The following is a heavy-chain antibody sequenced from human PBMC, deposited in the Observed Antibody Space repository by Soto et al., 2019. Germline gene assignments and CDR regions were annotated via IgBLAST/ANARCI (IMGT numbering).Heavy chain of an antibody. CDR1: GGSISSSKW. CDR3: ASQDYSSSTDASFLVNGYFDL. D-gene: IGHD6-6*01. J-gene: IGHJ2*01. V-gene: IGHV4-4*02. CDR2: IYHSGST. Sequence: QMQLQESGPGLVKPSGTLSLTRGVSGGSISSSKWWTWVRQPPGKGPEWIGEIYHSGSTNYNPSLTSRVTISLDKSNNQSSLTLTSVTAAHTAVYYCASQDYSSSTDASFLVNGYFDLWGRGILVTVSS.